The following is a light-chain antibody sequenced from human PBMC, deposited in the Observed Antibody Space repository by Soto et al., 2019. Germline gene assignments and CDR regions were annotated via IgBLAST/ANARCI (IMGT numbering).Light chain of an antibody. CDR2: GAS. CDR3: QQYGSSPPT. V-gene: IGKV3-20*01. Sequence: VLTQSPGTLSLSPGDSATLSCRASQSVSSSYLAWYQQKTGQAPRLLIYGASSRATGIPARFSGSGSGTDFTLTISSLEPEDFAVYYCQQYGSSPPTFGQGTRLEI. J-gene: IGKJ5*01. CDR1: QSVSSSY.